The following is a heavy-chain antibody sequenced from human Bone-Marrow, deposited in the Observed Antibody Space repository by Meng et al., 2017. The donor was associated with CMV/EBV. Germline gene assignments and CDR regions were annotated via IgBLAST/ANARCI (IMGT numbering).Heavy chain of an antibody. Sequence: KVSCKASGYTVTRYDRNGVRQATGQGLEWRGWMNPNSGNTGYAQKFQGRVTMTRNTSISTAYMELSSLRSEDTAVYYCARGALEWNWGQGTLVTVSS. D-gene: IGHD3-3*01. J-gene: IGHJ4*02. V-gene: IGHV1-8*01. CDR2: MNPNSGNT. CDR3: ARGALEWN. CDR1: GYTVTRYD.